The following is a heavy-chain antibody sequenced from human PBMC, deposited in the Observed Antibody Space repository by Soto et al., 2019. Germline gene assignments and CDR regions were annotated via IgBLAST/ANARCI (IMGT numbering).Heavy chain of an antibody. J-gene: IGHJ6*02. Sequence: QVQLVQSGGEVKKPGASVKVSCKASGDTFTSYAMHWVRQAPGQRLEWMGWINAGNGNTKYSQKFQGRVTITRDTTASQAYMAVSSLKAEDTAVYYRASAYYDILTDYCSCGMDVWAQGTTVTVSS. CDR2: INAGNGNT. D-gene: IGHD3-9*01. CDR3: ASAYYDILTDYCSCGMDV. V-gene: IGHV1-3*01. CDR1: GDTFTSYA.